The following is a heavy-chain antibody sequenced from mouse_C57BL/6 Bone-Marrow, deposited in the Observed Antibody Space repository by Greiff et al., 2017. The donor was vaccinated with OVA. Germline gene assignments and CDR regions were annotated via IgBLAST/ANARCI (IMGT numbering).Heavy chain of an antibody. CDR2: FHPYNDDT. CDR3: ASGYDGYYLYAMDY. V-gene: IGHV1-47*01. Sequence: QVQLKESGAELVKPGASVKMSCKASGYTFTTYPIEWMKQNHGKSLEWIGNFHPYNDDTKYNETFKGKATLTVEKSSSTVYLELSRLTSDDSAVYYCASGYDGYYLYAMDYWGQGTSVTVSS. CDR1: GYTFTTYP. D-gene: IGHD2-3*01. J-gene: IGHJ4*01.